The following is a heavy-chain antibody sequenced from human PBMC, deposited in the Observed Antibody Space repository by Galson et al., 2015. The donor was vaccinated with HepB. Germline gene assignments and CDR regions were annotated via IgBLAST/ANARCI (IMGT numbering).Heavy chain of an antibody. CDR3: AKDGVYGDYGDY. V-gene: IGHV3-23*01. CDR2: ISGSGVSK. J-gene: IGHJ4*02. Sequence: SLRLSCAASGFTFSSYGMTWVRQAPGKGLECVSGISGSGVSKHYADSVKGRFTISRDNSKNTLYLQMNSLRAEDTAVYYCAKDGVYGDYGDYWGQGTLVTVSS. CDR1: GFTFSSYG. D-gene: IGHD4-17*01.